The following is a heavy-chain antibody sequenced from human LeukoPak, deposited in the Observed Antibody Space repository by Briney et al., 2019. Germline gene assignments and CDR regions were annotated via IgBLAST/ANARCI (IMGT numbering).Heavy chain of an antibody. D-gene: IGHD1-14*01. J-gene: IGHJ6*02. Sequence: GGSLRLSCAASGFTFSSYWMHWVRQAPGKGLVWVSRINSDGSSTSYADSVKGRITISRDNAKNTLYLQMNSLRAEDTAVYYCARTTYGEPSSGYSMDVWGQGTTVTVSS. CDR3: ARTTYGEPSSGYSMDV. V-gene: IGHV3-74*01. CDR2: INSDGSST. CDR1: GFTFSSYW.